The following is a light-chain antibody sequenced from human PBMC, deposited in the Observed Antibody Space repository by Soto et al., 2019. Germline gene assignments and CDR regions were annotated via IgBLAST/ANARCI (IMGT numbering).Light chain of an antibody. CDR1: QGISNY. CDR3: QKYNSAPRA. J-gene: IGKJ1*01. Sequence: DIQMTQSPSSLSASVGDRVTITCRASQGISNYLAWYQQKPGKVPKLLIYAASTLQSGVPSRFSGSGSGTDFTLSISRLQSEDVATYYCQKYNSAPRAFGQGTNVEIK. CDR2: AAS. V-gene: IGKV1-27*01.